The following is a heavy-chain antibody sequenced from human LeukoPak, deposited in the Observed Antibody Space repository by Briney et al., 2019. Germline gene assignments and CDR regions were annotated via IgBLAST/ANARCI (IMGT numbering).Heavy chain of an antibody. D-gene: IGHD5-24*01. Sequence: ASVKVSCKTSGYTFTGYYIHWVRQAPGQGLEWMGWIDPNSGGSNSAQKFQGRVTMTRDTSISTAYMELSRLRSDDTAVYYCARGAARMVEVATIISFEYWGQGTQVTVSS. CDR1: GYTFTGYY. J-gene: IGHJ4*02. CDR2: IDPNSGGS. CDR3: ARGAARMVEVATIISFEY. V-gene: IGHV1-2*02.